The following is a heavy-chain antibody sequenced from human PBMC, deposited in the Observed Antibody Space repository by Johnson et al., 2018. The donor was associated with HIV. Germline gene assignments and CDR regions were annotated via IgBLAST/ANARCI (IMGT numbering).Heavy chain of an antibody. J-gene: IGHJ3*02. CDR1: GFTFSSYA. CDR3: ARAGQLPEDAFDI. Sequence: VQLVESGGGLVQPGRSLRLSCAASGFTFSSYAMHWVRQAPGKGLEWVAVISYDGSNKYYADSVKGRFTISRDNSKNTLYLQMNSLRAEDTAVYYCARAGQLPEDAFDIWGQGTMVTVSS. D-gene: IGHD1-7*01. CDR2: ISYDGSNK. V-gene: IGHV3-30*14.